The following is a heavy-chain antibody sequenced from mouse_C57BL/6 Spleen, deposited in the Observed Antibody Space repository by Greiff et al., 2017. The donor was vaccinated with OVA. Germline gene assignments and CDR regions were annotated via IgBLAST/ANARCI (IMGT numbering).Heavy chain of an antibody. CDR3: TRRYDYDGFDY. CDR2: IDPETGGT. J-gene: IGHJ2*01. Sequence: QVQLKQSGAELVRPGASVTLSCKASGYTFTDYEMHWVKQTPVHGLEWIGAIDPETGGTAYNQKFKGKAILTADKSSSTAYMELRSLTSEDSAVYYCTRRYDYDGFDYWGQGTTLTVSS. V-gene: IGHV1-15*01. CDR1: GYTFTDYE. D-gene: IGHD2-4*01.